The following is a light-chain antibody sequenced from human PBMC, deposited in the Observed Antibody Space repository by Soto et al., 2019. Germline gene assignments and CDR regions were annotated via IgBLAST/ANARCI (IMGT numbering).Light chain of an antibody. V-gene: IGLV2-14*01. J-gene: IGLJ1*01. CDR2: EVS. CDR1: SSDIGNYNY. Sequence: QSVLTQPASVSGSPGQSITISCTGTSSDIGNYNYVSWYQQHPGKAPKLMIYEVSNRPSGVSNRFSGSKSGNTASLTISGLKAEDEADYYCSSYTSSSTLNYVFGTGTKVTVL. CDR3: SSYTSSSTLNYV.